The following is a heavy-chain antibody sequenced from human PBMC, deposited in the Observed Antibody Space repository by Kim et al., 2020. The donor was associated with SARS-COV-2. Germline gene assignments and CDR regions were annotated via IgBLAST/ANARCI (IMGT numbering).Heavy chain of an antibody. Sequence: GGSLRLSCAASGFTFSSYGMHWVRQAPGKGLEWVAVISYDGSNKYYADSVKGRFTISRDNSKNTLYLQMNSLRAEDTAVYYCAKGLYGPFDYWGQGTLVTVSS. CDR3: AKGLYGPFDY. J-gene: IGHJ4*02. CDR1: GFTFSSYG. CDR2: ISYDGSNK. V-gene: IGHV3-30*18. D-gene: IGHD2-8*01.